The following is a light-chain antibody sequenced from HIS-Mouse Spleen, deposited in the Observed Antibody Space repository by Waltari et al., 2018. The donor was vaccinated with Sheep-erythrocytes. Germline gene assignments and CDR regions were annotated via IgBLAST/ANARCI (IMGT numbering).Light chain of an antibody. CDR1: SSDVGGYNY. V-gene: IGLV2-8*01. J-gene: IGLJ3*02. CDR2: EVS. CDR3: SSYAGSNNWV. Sequence: QSALTQPPSASGSPVQSVTISCTGTSSDVGGYNYVSWYQQHPGKAPKLMIYEVSKRPAGVPDRFSGSKSGNTASLTVSGRQAEDEADYYCSSYAGSNNWVFGGVTKLTVL.